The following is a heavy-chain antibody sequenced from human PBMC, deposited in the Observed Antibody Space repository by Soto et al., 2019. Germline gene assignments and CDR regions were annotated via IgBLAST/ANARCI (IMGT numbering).Heavy chain of an antibody. J-gene: IGHJ6*02. V-gene: IGHV3-23*01. CDR2: ISGSGGST. CDR1: GFTFSSYA. Sequence: PGGSLRLSCAASGFTFSSYAMSWVCQAPGKGLEWVSAISGSGGSTYYADSVKGRFTISRDNSKNTLYLQMNSLRAEDTAVYYCAKAGYSSSSYYYYGMDVWGQGTTVTVSS. D-gene: IGHD6-6*01. CDR3: AKAGYSSSSYYYYGMDV.